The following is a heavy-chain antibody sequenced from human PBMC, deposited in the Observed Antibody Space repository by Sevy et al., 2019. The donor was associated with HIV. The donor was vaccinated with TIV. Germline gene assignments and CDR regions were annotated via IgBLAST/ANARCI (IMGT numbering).Heavy chain of an antibody. Sequence: GGSLRLSCATSGFTFTTYWIHWVRQSPGKGLVWVSRINSDGSITDYADSVKGRFTMSRDNAKNTLYLQMNSLRAEDTAVYYCARDQFSYFDYWGQGTLVTVSS. CDR3: ARDQFSYFDY. CDR2: INSDGSIT. J-gene: IGHJ4*02. V-gene: IGHV3-74*01. CDR1: GFTFTTYW. D-gene: IGHD3-3*01.